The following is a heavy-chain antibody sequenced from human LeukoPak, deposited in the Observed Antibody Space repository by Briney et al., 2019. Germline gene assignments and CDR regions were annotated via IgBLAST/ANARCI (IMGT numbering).Heavy chain of an antibody. CDR1: GFTFSTFA. CDR2: IFPSGGEI. D-gene: IGHD5-18*01. J-gene: IGHJ4*02. Sequence: GGSLRLSCAASGFTFSTFAMIWVRQPPGKGLEWVSSIFPSGGEIHYADSVRGRFTISRDNSKSTLSLQMNSLRVEDTAIYYCATYRQVLLPFESSGQGTLVTVSS. V-gene: IGHV3-23*01. CDR3: ATYRQVLLPFES.